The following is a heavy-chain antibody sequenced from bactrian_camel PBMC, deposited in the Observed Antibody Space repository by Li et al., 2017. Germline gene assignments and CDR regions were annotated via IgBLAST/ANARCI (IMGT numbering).Heavy chain of an antibody. J-gene: IGHJ4*01. CDR3: SKGLDEYGPSGAIFAH. CDR2: INTGGGTT. D-gene: IGHD3*01. Sequence: VQLVESGGRSVEAGGSLRLSCAASGFAFSTYAMSWVRQAPGKGLEWVSYINTGGGTTYYADSVKGRFLITRDNAKSMLYLQMNSLKSEDTALYYCSKGLDEYGPSGAIFAHWGQGTQVTVS. V-gene: IGHV3S35*01. CDR1: GFAFSTYA.